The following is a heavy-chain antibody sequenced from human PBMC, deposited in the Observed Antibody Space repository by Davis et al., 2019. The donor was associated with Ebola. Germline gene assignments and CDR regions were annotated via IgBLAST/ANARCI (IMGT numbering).Heavy chain of an antibody. CDR3: ARLSGLFSSSSGAVYFDL. J-gene: IGHJ2*01. D-gene: IGHD6-6*01. CDR2: IYYNGRT. V-gene: IGHV4-39*07. Sequence: SETLSLTCSVSGGSISSGTYYWGWVRQPPGKGLEWIGAIYYNGRTYYNSSLEGRVTISLDTSKNQFSLKLRSVTAADTAVYFCARLSGLFSSSSGAVYFDLWGRGTLVSVSS. CDR1: GGSISSGTYY.